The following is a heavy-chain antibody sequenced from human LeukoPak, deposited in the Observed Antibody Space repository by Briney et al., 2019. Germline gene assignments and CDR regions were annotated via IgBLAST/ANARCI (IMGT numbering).Heavy chain of an antibody. CDR2: ISTSGRT. D-gene: IGHD3-22*01. CDR1: GGSINSGRYY. CDR3: ARAGSSGYYWGYFDH. V-gene: IGHV4-61*09. J-gene: IGHJ4*02. Sequence: SETLSLTCNVSGGSINSGRYYWSWIRQPAGRGLEWIGHISTSGRTSYSPSLKSRVTISVDTSKNQFSLKLSSVTAADTAVYYCARAGSSGYYWGYFDHWGQGTLVTVSS.